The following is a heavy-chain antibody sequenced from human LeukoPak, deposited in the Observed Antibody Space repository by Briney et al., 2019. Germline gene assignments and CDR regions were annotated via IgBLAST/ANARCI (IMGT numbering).Heavy chain of an antibody. J-gene: IGHJ4*02. CDR1: GYTFISYG. D-gene: IGHD6-19*01. CDR2: ISGYNGNT. V-gene: IGHV1-18*01. CDR3: AREAGIAVAHFDH. Sequence: ASVKVSCKASGYTFISYGITWVRQAPGQELEWMGWISGYNGNTNYAQKLQGRVTMTTDTSTSTVYMELRSLTFDDTAVYYCAREAGIAVAHFDHWGQGTLVTVSS.